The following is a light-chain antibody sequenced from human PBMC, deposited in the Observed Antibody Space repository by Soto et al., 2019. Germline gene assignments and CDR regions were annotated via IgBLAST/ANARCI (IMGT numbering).Light chain of an antibody. Sequence: VVLTQSPATLSLSPEERAALSCGASESVSSNQLAWYQQKPGLAPRLLIYDASSRASGIPERFSGSGSGTGFSLTISRLEPEDSAVYYRQQYGSSPITFGQGTRLEIK. CDR1: ESVSSNQ. CDR2: DAS. CDR3: QQYGSSPIT. V-gene: IGKV3D-20*01. J-gene: IGKJ5*01.